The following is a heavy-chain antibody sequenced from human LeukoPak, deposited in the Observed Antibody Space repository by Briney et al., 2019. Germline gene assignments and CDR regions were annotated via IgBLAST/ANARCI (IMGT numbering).Heavy chain of an antibody. CDR1: GGSISSYY. J-gene: IGHJ4*02. CDR3: ARHSTGGPHFDY. Sequence: SETLSLTCTVSGGSISSYYWSWIRQPPGKGLEWIGYIYYSVSTNYNPSLKSRVTISVDTSKNQFSLKLSSVTAADTAVYYCARHSTGGPHFDYWGQGTLVTVSS. V-gene: IGHV4-59*08. CDR2: IYYSVST. D-gene: IGHD2-8*02.